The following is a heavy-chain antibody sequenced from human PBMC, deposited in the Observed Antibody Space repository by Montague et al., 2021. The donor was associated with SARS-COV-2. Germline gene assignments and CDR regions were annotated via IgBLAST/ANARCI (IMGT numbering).Heavy chain of an antibody. CDR3: ARCPDYYGSGSYPIDAFDI. CDR2: INHSGST. V-gene: IGHV4-34*01. CDR1: GGSFSGYY. Sequence: SETLSLTCAVYGGSFSGYYWNWIRQPPGKGLEWIGEINHSGSTNYNPSLKSRVTISVDTSRNQFSLKLSSVTAADTAVYYCARCPDYYGSGSYPIDAFDIWGQGTMVTVSS. J-gene: IGHJ3*02. D-gene: IGHD3-10*01.